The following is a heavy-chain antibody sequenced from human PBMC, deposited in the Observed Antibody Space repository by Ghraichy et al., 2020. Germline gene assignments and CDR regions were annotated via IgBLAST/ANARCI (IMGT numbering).Heavy chain of an antibody. CDR2: IKQDGSEK. J-gene: IGHJ3*02. D-gene: IGHD5-18*01. CDR3: ARDLRRIQLWSGEGDAFDI. CDR1: GFTFSSYW. V-gene: IGHV3-7*01. Sequence: GGSLRLSCAASGFTFSSYWMSWVRQAPGKGLEWVANIKQDGSEKYYVDSVKGRFTISRDNAKNSLYLQMNSLRAEDTAVYYCARDLRRIQLWSGEGDAFDIWGQGTMVTVSS.